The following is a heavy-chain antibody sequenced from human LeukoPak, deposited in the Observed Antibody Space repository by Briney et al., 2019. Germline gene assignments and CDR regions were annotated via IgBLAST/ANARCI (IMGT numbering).Heavy chain of an antibody. Sequence: GGSLRLSCAASGFTFSSYAMSWVRQAPGKGLQWVSGISGSGGSTYYADSVKGRFTISRDNSKNTLYLQMSSLRAEDTAVYYCAHSGYDQGHLDYWGQGTLVTVSS. J-gene: IGHJ4*02. V-gene: IGHV3-23*01. CDR2: ISGSGGST. CDR3: AHSGYDQGHLDY. D-gene: IGHD5-12*01. CDR1: GFTFSSYA.